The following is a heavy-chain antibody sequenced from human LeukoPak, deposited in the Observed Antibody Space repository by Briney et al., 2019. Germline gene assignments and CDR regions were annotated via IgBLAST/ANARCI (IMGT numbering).Heavy chain of an antibody. Sequence: SETLSLTCTVSGGSISSGGYYWSWIRQPPGKGLEWIGYIYHSGSTYYNPSLKSRVTISVDTSKNQFSLKLSSVTAADTAVYYCATYIAAADFVPGWFDPWGQGTLVTVSS. V-gene: IGHV4-30-2*02. CDR2: IYHSGST. CDR3: ATYIAAADFVPGWFDP. J-gene: IGHJ5*02. D-gene: IGHD6-13*01. CDR1: GGSISSGGYY.